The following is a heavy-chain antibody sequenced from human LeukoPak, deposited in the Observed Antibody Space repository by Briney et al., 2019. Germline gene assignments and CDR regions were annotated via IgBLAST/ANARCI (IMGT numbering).Heavy chain of an antibody. J-gene: IGHJ5*02. CDR2: INPNSGCT. CDR1: GYIFTAYY. CDR3: ARGGPIVGATSLFDP. Sequence: ASVTVSCKASGYIFTAYYMHWVRQAPGQGLEGMGWINPNSGCTNYAQKFQGRVTMTRDTSISTAYMELSSLRSDDTAVYYCARGGPIVGATSLFDPWGQGSLVTVSS. V-gene: IGHV1-2*02. D-gene: IGHD1-26*01.